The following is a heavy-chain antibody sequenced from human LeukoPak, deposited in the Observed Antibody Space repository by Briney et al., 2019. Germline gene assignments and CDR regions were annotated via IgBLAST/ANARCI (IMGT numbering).Heavy chain of an antibody. V-gene: IGHV4-59*01. D-gene: IGHD6-13*01. CDR2: IYYSGST. CDR3: ARSPDSSSWDNWFDP. CDR1: GGSISSYY. J-gene: IGHJ5*02. Sequence: SETLSLTCTVSGGSISSYYWSWIRQPPGKGLEWIGYIYYSGSTNYNPSLKSRVTISVDTSKNQFSLKLSSVTAADTAVYYCARSPDSSSWDNWFDPWGQGTLVTVSS.